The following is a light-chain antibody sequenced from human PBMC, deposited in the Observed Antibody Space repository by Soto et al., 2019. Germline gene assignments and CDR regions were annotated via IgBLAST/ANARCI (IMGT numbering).Light chain of an antibody. CDR1: QSVLYSSDNKNY. CDR3: QQYYITPLT. Sequence: DIVMTQSPDSLAVSLGERATINCKSSQSVLYSSDNKNYLAWYQQKPGQPPKLLIYWASTRESGVPDRFSASGSGTDFTLTISSLQAEDVAFYYCQQYYITPLTFGGGTKVEIK. CDR2: WAS. V-gene: IGKV4-1*01. J-gene: IGKJ4*01.